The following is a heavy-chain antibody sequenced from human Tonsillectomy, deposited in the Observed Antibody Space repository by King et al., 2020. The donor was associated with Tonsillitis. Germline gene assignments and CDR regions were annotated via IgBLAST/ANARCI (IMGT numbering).Heavy chain of an antibody. J-gene: IGHJ3*02. CDR3: AREGMRFGFEI. V-gene: IGHV3-7*01. D-gene: IGHD3-16*01. Sequence: QLVQSGGGLVQPGGSLRLSCAASGFTLSNYWMTWVRQAPGKGLEWVASIKEDRSEKYYVDSVKGRFTISRDNAKNSLYLQMNSLRAEDTAVYYCAREGMRFGFEIWGQGTRVTVSS. CDR2: IKEDRSEK. CDR1: GFTLSNYW.